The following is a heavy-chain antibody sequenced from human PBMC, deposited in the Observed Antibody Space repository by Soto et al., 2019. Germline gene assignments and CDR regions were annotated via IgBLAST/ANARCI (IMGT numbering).Heavy chain of an antibody. CDR2: ISGSGGST. CDR3: AKAPSGYYYYYMDV. V-gene: IGHV3-23*01. CDR1: GFTFSSYA. D-gene: IGHD3-10*01. Sequence: GGSLRLSCAASGFTFSSYAMSWVRQAPGKGLEWVSAISGSGGSTYYADSVKGRFTISRDNSKNTLYLQMNSLRAEDTAVYYCAKAPSGYYYYYMDVWGKGTTVTVSS. J-gene: IGHJ6*03.